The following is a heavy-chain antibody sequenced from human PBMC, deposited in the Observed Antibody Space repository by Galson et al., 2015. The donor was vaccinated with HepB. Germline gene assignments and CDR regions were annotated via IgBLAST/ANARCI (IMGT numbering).Heavy chain of an antibody. CDR3: AREGLRHGAYAN. J-gene: IGHJ3*01. V-gene: IGHV3-11*06. CDR1: GFTFSDYY. D-gene: IGHD1-26*01. Sequence: SLRLSCAASGFTFSDYYMNWMRQAPGKGLEWVSYITSSRLFTEYADSVKGRVTISRDNGANSLFLQMNSLRPEDTAVYYCAREGLRHGAYANWGQGTMVTVSP. CDR2: ITSSRLFT.